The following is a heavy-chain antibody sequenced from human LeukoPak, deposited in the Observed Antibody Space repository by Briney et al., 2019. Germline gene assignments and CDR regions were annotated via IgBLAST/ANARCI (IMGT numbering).Heavy chain of an antibody. D-gene: IGHD3-16*01. CDR1: GFPFSTYA. CDR3: AKAPFDYDYVGGSYCHTYYFDY. V-gene: IGHV3-23*01. CDR2: ITGSGGAT. J-gene: IGHJ4*02. Sequence: AGGSLRLSCAASGFPFSTYAMSWVRQAPGKGLEWVSSITGSGGATYSADSVTGRFKISRDNSQNTLYLQMNSLRAEDTAVYYCAKAPFDYDYVGGSYCHTYYFDYWGQGILVTVSS.